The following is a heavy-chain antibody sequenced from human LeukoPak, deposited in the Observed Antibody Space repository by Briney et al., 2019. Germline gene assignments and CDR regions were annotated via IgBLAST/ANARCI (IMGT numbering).Heavy chain of an antibody. CDR3: ARAARGLDAFDI. Sequence: SETLSLTCTVSGGSISSSSYYWGWIRQPPGKGLEWIGSIYYSGSTYYNPSLKSRVTISVDTSKNQFSLKLTSVTAADTAVYYCARAARGLDAFDIWGQGTMVTVSS. V-gene: IGHV4-39*07. D-gene: IGHD3-10*01. CDR1: GGSISSSSYY. CDR2: IYYSGST. J-gene: IGHJ3*02.